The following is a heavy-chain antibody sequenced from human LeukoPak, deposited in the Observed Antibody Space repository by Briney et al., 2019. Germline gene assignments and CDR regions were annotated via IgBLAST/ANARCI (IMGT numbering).Heavy chain of an antibody. Sequence: PVASVKVSCKASGGTFNSYAISWVRQAPGQGLEWMGGIIPIFSTADYAQQFQGRVTITADESTSTAYMELSSLRSEDTAVYYCARAYCSSTSCFHDAFDIWGQGTMVTVSS. CDR2: IIPIFSTA. CDR1: GGTFNSYA. CDR3: ARAYCSSTSCFHDAFDI. D-gene: IGHD2-2*01. J-gene: IGHJ3*02. V-gene: IGHV1-69*13.